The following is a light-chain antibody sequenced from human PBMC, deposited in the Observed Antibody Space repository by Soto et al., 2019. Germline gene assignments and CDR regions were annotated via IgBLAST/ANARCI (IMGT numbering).Light chain of an antibody. CDR3: QYYVSRLTADV. Sequence: QSVLTQSLSVSGAPGQTVTISCSGSNSNIGAGFDVHLYDQDPGTVAKLLVSVKRNRPSGVPGRVSASKSGTSASLAISGLQAEDEAHYYGQYYVSRLTADVVGSGTKVTVL. J-gene: IGLJ1*01. CDR1: NSNIGAGFD. CDR2: VKR. V-gene: IGLV1-40*01.